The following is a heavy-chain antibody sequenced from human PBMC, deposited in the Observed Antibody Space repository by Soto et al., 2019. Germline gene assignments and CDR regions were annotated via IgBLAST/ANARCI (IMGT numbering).Heavy chain of an antibody. J-gene: IGHJ4*02. CDR2: IYTSGST. CDR3: ARACSSNSCYDVFDY. Sequence: SETLSLTCTVSGGSISSYYWSWIRQPAGKGLEWIGRIYTSGSTNYNPSLRSRVTMSVDTSKNQFSLKLSSVTAADTAVYYCARACSSNSCYDVFDYWGQGTLVTVSS. V-gene: IGHV4-4*07. CDR1: GGSISSYY. D-gene: IGHD2-2*01.